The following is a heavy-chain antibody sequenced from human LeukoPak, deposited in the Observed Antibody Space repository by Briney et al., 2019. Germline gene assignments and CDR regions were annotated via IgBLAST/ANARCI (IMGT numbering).Heavy chain of an antibody. J-gene: IGHJ4*02. Sequence: GGSLRLSCTVSGFTVSSNSMSWVRQALGKGLEWVSFIYSDNTHYSDSVKGRFTISRDNSKNTLYLQMNSLRAEDTAVYYCARRAGAYSHPYDYWGQGTLVTVSS. D-gene: IGHD4/OR15-4a*01. V-gene: IGHV3-53*01. CDR3: ARRAGAYSHPYDY. CDR2: IYSDNT. CDR1: GFTVSSNS.